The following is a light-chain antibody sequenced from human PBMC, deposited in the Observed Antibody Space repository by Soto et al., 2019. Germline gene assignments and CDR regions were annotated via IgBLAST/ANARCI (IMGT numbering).Light chain of an antibody. Sequence: QSALTQPASVSGSPGQSITISCTGTSSDVGGYNFVSWYQQHPDKAPKLMIYDVTNRPSGVSNRFSGSKSGNTASLTISGLQAEDEADYYCSSYTSMSTYVLGTGSKVTVL. J-gene: IGLJ1*01. V-gene: IGLV2-14*01. CDR1: SSDVGGYNF. CDR2: DVT. CDR3: SSYTSMSTYV.